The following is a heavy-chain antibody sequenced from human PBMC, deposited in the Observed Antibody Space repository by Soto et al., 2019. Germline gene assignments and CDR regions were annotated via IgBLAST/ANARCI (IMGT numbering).Heavy chain of an antibody. CDR1: GFTFNNYA. D-gene: IGHD2-15*01. J-gene: IGHJ4*02. CDR3: AKAGDCTGVSCYFYYFDS. CDR2: ISGSGATP. V-gene: IGHV3-23*01. Sequence: EVQLLESGGGLLQPGGSLRLSCSASGFTFNNYAMAWVRQAPGEGLEWVSGISGSGATPYYADSVKGRFTISRDNSKNRLFLQMNRLSAEDTAVYVCAKAGDCTGVSCYFYYFDSWGQGTLVTVSS.